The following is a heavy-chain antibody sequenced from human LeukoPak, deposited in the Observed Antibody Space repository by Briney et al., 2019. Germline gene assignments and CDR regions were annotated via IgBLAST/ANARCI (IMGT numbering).Heavy chain of an antibody. CDR1: GGTFTSYA. V-gene: IGHV1-69*05. D-gene: IGHD2-2*01. CDR2: ISPFFGTA. CDR3: ARDLLGYCCSTSCYYYYYMDV. Sequence: ASVKVSCKASGGTFTSYAISWVRQAPGQGLEWMGRISPFFGTANYAQKFQGRVTITTDESTSTAYMELSRPRSEDTAVYYCARDLLGYCCSTSCYYYYYMDVWGKGTTVTVSS. J-gene: IGHJ6*03.